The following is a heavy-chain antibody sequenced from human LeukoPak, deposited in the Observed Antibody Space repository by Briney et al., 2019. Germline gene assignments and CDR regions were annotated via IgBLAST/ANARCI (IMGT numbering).Heavy chain of an antibody. CDR3: TRDLMDYDVSTGLHHYYMDV. D-gene: IGHD3-9*01. CDR1: GFTFSSYW. V-gene: IGHV3-74*01. CDR2: INGDGRNI. Sequence: PGGSLRLSCVASGFTFSSYWMHWVRQGPRKGLAWVSRINGDGRNINYADSVRGRFTISRDNAKNTLYLQMNTLRVEDTAVYYCTRDLMDYDVSTGLHHYYMDVWGQGTTVTVTS. J-gene: IGHJ6*02.